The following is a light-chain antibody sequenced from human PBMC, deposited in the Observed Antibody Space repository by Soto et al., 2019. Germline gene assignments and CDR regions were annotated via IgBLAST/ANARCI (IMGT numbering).Light chain of an antibody. J-gene: IGKJ1*01. V-gene: IGKV1-5*01. CDR1: QGITGW. CDR3: QQYQRYWT. Sequence: DIHLSHSPSTLSSSVVYIVTITCRASQGITGWLAWYQQKPGKAPKLLIFDASTLESGVPPRFTGSGSGTEFTLSISNLQPDDFATYYCQQYQRYWTFGHGTKVDIK. CDR2: DAS.